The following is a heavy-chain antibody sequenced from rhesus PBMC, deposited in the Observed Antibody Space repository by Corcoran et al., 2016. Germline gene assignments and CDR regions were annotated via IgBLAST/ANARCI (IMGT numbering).Heavy chain of an antibody. D-gene: IGHD5-24*01. CDR2: IFSSRGIT. CDR1: GYSISSGYD. CDR3: ARGRYSGYSLDY. J-gene: IGHJ4*01. Sequence: QVQLQESGPGVVKPSETLSLTCAVSGYSISSGYDWSWIRQPPGKGLGWIGYIFSSRGITNQNLSLKNRVTLSKDTSKNQFSLKLSSVTAADTAVYYCARGRYSGYSLDYWGQGVLVTVSS. V-gene: IGHV4-76*01.